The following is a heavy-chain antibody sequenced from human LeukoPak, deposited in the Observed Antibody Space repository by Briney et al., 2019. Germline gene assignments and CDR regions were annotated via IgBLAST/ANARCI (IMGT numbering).Heavy chain of an antibody. CDR2: ISGSGGST. J-gene: IGHJ4*02. CDR1: GFTFSSYA. V-gene: IGHV3-23*01. Sequence: PGGSLRLSCAASGFTFSSYAMSWVRQAPGKGLEWVSAISGSGGSTYYADSVKGRFTISRDNAKNSLYLQMNSLRAEDTAVYYCAREIVGPTLYYFDYWGQGTLVTVSS. D-gene: IGHD1-26*01. CDR3: AREIVGPTLYYFDY.